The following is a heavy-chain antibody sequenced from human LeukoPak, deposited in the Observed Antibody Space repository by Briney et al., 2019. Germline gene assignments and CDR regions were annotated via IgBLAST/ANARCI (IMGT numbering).Heavy chain of an antibody. V-gene: IGHV4-39*01. CDR1: GASMSSGDYW. D-gene: IGHD3-16*01. CDR2: VYRSGNS. J-gene: IGHJ4*02. Sequence: PSETLSLTCTVSGASMSSGDYWWAWMRQPPGKGLEWIGSVYRSGNSLYNPSLKSRVTVSPGTSRSQFSLKLTSVTAADTAIYYCARQIGRDLWAFDYWGQGTLVSVSS. CDR3: ARQIGRDLWAFDY.